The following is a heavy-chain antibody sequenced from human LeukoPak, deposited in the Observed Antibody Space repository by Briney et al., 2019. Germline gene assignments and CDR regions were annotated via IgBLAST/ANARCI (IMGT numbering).Heavy chain of an antibody. CDR2: ICDSSDST. CDR1: GFIFCNYA. V-gene: IGHV3-23*01. J-gene: IGHJ2*01. D-gene: IGHD3-16*02. CDR3: AKDARWESSQQWGGYWYFDL. Sequence: GGSLRLSCAASGFIFCNYAINWVRQAPGKGLEWVSAICDSSDSTYYADSVKGRFTISRDNSKNTLYLQMNSLRVDDTAVYYCAKDARWESSQQWGGYWYFDLWGRGTRVTVSS.